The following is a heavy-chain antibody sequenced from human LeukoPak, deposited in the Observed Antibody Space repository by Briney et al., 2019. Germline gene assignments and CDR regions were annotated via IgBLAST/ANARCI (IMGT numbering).Heavy chain of an antibody. J-gene: IGHJ3*02. Sequence: SETLSLTCAVYGGSFSGYYWSWIRQPPGKGLEWIGEINHSGSTNCNPSLKSRVTISVDTSKNQFSLKLSSVTAADTAVYYCARVIITIFGVVIDDAFDIWGQGTMVTVSS. CDR2: INHSGST. D-gene: IGHD3-3*01. CDR3: ARVIITIFGVVIDDAFDI. V-gene: IGHV4-34*01. CDR1: GGSFSGYY.